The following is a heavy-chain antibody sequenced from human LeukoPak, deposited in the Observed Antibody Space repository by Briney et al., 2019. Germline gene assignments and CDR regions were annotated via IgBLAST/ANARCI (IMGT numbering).Heavy chain of an antibody. CDR3: ARGDLHAFDI. V-gene: IGHV1-8*01. CDR2: MNPNSGNT. J-gene: IGHJ3*02. CDR1: GSTFTSYD. Sequence: ASVKVSCKASGSTFTSYDINWGRQATGQGLEWMGWMNPNSGNTGYAQKFQGRGTMTRNTSISTAYMELSSLRSEDTAVYYCARGDLHAFDIWGQGTMVTVSS.